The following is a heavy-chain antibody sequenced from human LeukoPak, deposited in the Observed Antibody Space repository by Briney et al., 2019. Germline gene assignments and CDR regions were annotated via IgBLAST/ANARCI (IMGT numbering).Heavy chain of an antibody. J-gene: IGHJ3*02. V-gene: IGHV4-31*03. D-gene: IGHD3-22*01. Sequence: SETLSLTCTVSGGSISSGGYYWSWIRQHPGKGLEWIGYIYYSGSTYYNPSLKSRVTISVDTSKNQFSLKLSPVTAADTAVYYCAKSYDSSGYYHDAFDIWGQGTMVTVSS. CDR2: IYYSGST. CDR3: AKSYDSSGYYHDAFDI. CDR1: GGSISSGGYY.